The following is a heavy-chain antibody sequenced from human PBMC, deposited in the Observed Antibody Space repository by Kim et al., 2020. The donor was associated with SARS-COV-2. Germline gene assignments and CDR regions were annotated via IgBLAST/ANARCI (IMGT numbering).Heavy chain of an antibody. CDR2: INHSGST. Sequence: SETLSLTCAVYGGSFSGYYWSWIHQPPGKGLEWIGEINHSGSTNYNPSLKSRVTISVDTSKNQFSLKLSSVTAADTAVYYCARGFPSSSWYYYYYYMDVWGKGTTVTVSS. J-gene: IGHJ6*03. D-gene: IGHD6-13*01. CDR1: GGSFSGYY. CDR3: ARGFPSSSWYYYYYYMDV. V-gene: IGHV4-34*01.